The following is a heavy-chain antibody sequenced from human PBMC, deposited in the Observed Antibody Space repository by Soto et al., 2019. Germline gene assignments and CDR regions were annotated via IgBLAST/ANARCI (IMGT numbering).Heavy chain of an antibody. CDR1: GFTFSSYA. J-gene: IGHJ6*03. CDR3: ARVTSTRKKWLGEAYMDV. Sequence: EVQLVESGGGLVQPGGSLRLSCAASGFTFSSYAMHWVRQAPGKGLEYVSAISSNGGSTYYANSVKGRFTISRDNSKNTLYLQMGSLRAEDMAVYYCARVTSTRKKWLGEAYMDVWGKGTTVTVSS. V-gene: IGHV3-64*01. CDR2: ISSNGGST. D-gene: IGHD3-10*01.